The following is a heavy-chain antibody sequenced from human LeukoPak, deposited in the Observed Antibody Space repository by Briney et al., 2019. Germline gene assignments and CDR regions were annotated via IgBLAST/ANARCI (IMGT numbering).Heavy chain of an antibody. V-gene: IGHV4-59*02. J-gene: IGHJ4*02. CDR2: IYYSGRT. CDR3: ARGGPPTVTRFDY. Sequence: SEILSLTCTVSGGSVSNYYWSWIRQPPGKGLEWIGYIYYSGRTNYNPSLKSRVTISVDTSKNQFSLKLRSVTAADTAVYYCARGGPPTVTRFDYWGQGTLVTVSS. D-gene: IGHD4-17*01. CDR1: GGSVSNYY.